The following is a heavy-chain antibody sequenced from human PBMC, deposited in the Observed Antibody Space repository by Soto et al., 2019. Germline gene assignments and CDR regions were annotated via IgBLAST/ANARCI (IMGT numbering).Heavy chain of an antibody. J-gene: IGHJ6*02. V-gene: IGHV3-21*01. CDR3: ARDRGYDAHDYYYNAMDV. D-gene: IGHD2-15*01. CDR2: IRGFSPYT. Sequence: GGSLRLSCVASGFAFRTYTMNWVRQAPGKGLEWVSGIRGFSPYTFYAESVKGRFTISRDNAKNSLYLQMNSLGVEDTAVYYCARDRGYDAHDYYYNAMDVWGQGTTVTVSS. CDR1: GFAFRTYT.